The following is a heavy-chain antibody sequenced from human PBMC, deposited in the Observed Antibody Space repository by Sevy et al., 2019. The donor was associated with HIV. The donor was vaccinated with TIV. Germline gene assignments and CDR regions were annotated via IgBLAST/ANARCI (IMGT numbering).Heavy chain of an antibody. CDR2: ISGFGGST. D-gene: IGHD6-6*01. V-gene: IGHV3-23*01. CDR3: AKDIGFGSSPVRRYYYYSMDV. CDR1: GFTFSSHA. J-gene: IGHJ6*02. Sequence: GGSLRLSCEASGFTFSSHAMSWVRQAPGKGLEWVSVISGFGGSTHYDDPVKGRFTISRDNAKNALYLQMNSLRAEDTAVYYCAKDIGFGSSPVRRYYYYSMDVWGQGTTVTVSS.